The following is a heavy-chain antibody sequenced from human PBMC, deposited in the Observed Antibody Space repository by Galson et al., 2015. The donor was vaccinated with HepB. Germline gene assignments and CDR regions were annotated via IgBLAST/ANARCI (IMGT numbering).Heavy chain of an antibody. Sequence: SVKVSCKASGYTFTSYGISWVRQAPGQGLEWMGWISAYNGNTNYAQKLQGRVTMTTDTSTSTAYMELRSLRSDDTAVYYCAREALTYYDYIWGNPNGVWGVRPYYFDYWGQGALVTVSS. J-gene: IGHJ4*02. D-gene: IGHD3-16*01. CDR1: GYTFTSYG. V-gene: IGHV1-18*01. CDR3: AREALTYYDYIWGNPNGVWGVRPYYFDY. CDR2: ISAYNGNT.